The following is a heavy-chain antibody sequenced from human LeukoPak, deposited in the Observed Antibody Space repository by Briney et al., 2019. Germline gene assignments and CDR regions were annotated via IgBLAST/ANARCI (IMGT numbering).Heavy chain of an antibody. Sequence: SETLSLTCTVSGYSISSGYYWGWIRQPPGKGLEWIGSIYHSGSTYYNPSLKSRVTISVDTSKNQFSLKLSSVTAADTAVYYCARERAAAGPADLYYFDYWGQGTLVTVSS. J-gene: IGHJ4*02. CDR1: GYSISSGYY. D-gene: IGHD6-13*01. CDR3: ARERAAAGPADLYYFDY. CDR2: IYHSGST. V-gene: IGHV4-38-2*02.